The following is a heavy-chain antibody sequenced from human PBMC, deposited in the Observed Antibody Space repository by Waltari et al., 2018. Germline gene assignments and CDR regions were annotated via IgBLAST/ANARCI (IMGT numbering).Heavy chain of an antibody. CDR1: GFTFSSYS. Sequence: EVQLVESGGGLVKPGGSLRLSRAASGFTFSSYSMNWVRQAPGKGLEWVSSISSSSSYIYYADSVKGRFTISRDNAKNSLYLQMNSLRAEDTAVYYCAREGFYYYYYMDVWGKGTTVTISS. CDR3: AREGFYYYYYMDV. CDR2: ISSSSSYI. J-gene: IGHJ6*03. V-gene: IGHV3-21*01.